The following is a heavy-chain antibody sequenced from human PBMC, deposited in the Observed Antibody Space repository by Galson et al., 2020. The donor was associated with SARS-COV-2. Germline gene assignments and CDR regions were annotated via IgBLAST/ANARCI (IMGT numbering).Heavy chain of an antibody. CDR2: IIPIFGTA. D-gene: IGHD4-17*01. J-gene: IGHJ6*03. CDR1: GGTFSSYA. V-gene: IGHV1-69*13. Sequence: SVKVSCKASGGTFSSYAISWVRQAPGQGLEWMGGIIPIFGTANYAQKFQGRVTITADESTSTAYMELSSLRSEDTAVYYCARGGWTTVNNARYYSYYLDVCDKGTTVTVS. CDR3: ARGGWTTVNNARYYSYYLDV.